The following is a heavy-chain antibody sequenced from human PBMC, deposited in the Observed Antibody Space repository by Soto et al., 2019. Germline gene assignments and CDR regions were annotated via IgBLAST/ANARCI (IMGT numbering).Heavy chain of an antibody. V-gene: IGHV4-59*01. CDR2: IYYSGST. CDR3: ATGGSYRSIDAFDI. Sequence: SETLSLTCTVSGGSISSYYWSWIRQPPGKGLEWIGYIYYSGSTNYNPSLKSRVTISVDTSKNQFSLKLSSVTAADTAVYYCATGGSYRSIDAFDIWGQGTMVTVSS. J-gene: IGHJ3*02. CDR1: GGSISSYY. D-gene: IGHD1-26*01.